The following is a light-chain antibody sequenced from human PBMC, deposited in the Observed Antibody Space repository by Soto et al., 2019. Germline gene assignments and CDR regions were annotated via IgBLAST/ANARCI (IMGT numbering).Light chain of an antibody. CDR2: DAT. CDR3: QQYGSSALT. J-gene: IGKJ4*01. Sequence: EIVLTQSPATLSLSPGERATLSCRASQSISTYLAWYKHKPGQAPRLLIYDATNRATGVPARFSGSGSETDFTLTISSLEPEDFAVYYCQQYGSSALTFGGGTKVDIK. CDR1: QSISTY. V-gene: IGKV3-11*01.